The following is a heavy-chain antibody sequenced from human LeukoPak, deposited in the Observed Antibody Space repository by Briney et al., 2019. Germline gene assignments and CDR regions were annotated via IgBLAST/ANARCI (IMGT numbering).Heavy chain of an antibody. CDR2: INPSGGST. V-gene: IGHV1-46*01. CDR3: AREPPSSGSCDY. Sequence: ASVKVSCKASGYAFTSYAMHWVRQAPGQGLEWMGIINPSGGSTSYAQKFQGRVTMTRDTSTSTVYMELSSLRSEDTAVYYCAREPPSSGSCDYWGQGTLVTVSS. D-gene: IGHD1-26*01. J-gene: IGHJ4*02. CDR1: GYAFTSYA.